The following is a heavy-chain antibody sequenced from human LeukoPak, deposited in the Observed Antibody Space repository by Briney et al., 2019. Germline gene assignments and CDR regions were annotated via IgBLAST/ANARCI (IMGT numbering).Heavy chain of an antibody. CDR2: ISSSSSYI. CDR1: GFTFSNAC. CDR3: ARGITIFGGDY. V-gene: IGHV3-21*01. D-gene: IGHD3-3*01. J-gene: IGHJ4*02. Sequence: PGGSLRLSCTVSGFTFSNACMSWVRQAPGKGLEWVSSISSSSSYIYYADSVKGRFTISRDNAKNSLYLQMNSLRAEDTAVYYCARGITIFGGDYWGQGTLVTVSS.